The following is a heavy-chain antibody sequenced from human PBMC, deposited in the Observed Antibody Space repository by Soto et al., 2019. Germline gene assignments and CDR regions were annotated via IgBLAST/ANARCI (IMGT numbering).Heavy chain of an antibody. D-gene: IGHD2-21*02. V-gene: IGHV3-23*01. J-gene: IGHJ4*02. CDR1: GCMFDNYA. CDR3: AKVPLRPYCFGF. CDR2: ISASGVST. Sequence: GGSHRGSKGTSGCMFDNYAMNWVSKAQGEGLQWVAGISASGVSTYYADSVKGRFIISRDNSKNTLFLQMNSLRAEDTAIYYCAKVPLRPYCFGFRGLGTLVTVSS.